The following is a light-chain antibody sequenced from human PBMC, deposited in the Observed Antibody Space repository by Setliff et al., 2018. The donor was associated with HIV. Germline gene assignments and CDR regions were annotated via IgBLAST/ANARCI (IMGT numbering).Light chain of an antibody. CDR2: YVI. J-gene: IGLJ1*01. CDR1: TSDVGGYNF. V-gene: IGLV2-11*01. CDR3: CSYAGSHTFV. Sequence: QSALAQPRSVSGSPGQSVTISCTGTTSDVGGYNFVSWYQHHPGKAPKLMIYYVIKRPSGVPDRFSGSKSGNTASLTISGLQAEDEADYYCCSYAGSHTFVFGTGTRSPS.